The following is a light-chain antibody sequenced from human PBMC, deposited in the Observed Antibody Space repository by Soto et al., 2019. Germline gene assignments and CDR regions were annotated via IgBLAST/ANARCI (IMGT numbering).Light chain of an antibody. J-gene: IGLJ1*01. CDR2: DVN. CDR1: SSDVGGYNY. CDR3: CSYAGTYPLV. Sequence: QSALTQPRSVSGSPGQSVTISCTGTSSDVGGYNYVSWYQQHPGKAPKLMIFDVNKWPSGVPDRISGSKFGNTASLTISGLQTEDEADYYCCSYAGTYPLVFGSGTKVTVL. V-gene: IGLV2-11*01.